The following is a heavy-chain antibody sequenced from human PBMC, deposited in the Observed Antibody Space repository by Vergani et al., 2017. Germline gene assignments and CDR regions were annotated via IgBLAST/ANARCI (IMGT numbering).Heavy chain of an antibody. CDR2: INPSGGST. D-gene: IGHD2-2*02. Sequence: QVQLVQSGAEVKKPGASVKVSCKASGYTFTSYYMHWVRPAPGQGLEWMGIINPSGGSTSYAQKFQGRVTMTRDTSTSTVYMELSSLRSEDTAVYYCARGIGYCSSTSCYTFLDCYGMDVWGQGTTVTVSS. V-gene: IGHV1-46*03. CDR1: GYTFTSYY. CDR3: ARGIGYCSSTSCYTFLDCYGMDV. J-gene: IGHJ6*02.